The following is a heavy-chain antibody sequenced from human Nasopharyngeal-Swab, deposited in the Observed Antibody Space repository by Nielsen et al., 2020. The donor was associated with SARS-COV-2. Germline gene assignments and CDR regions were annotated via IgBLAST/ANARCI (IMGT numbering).Heavy chain of an antibody. Sequence: GESLKISCAASGFTFDDYTMHWVRQAPGKGLEWISSISSSSSYIYYADSVKGRFTISRDNAKNSLYLQMNSLRAEDTAVYYCARGYCSSTSCYEDYYYYYMDVWGKGTTVTVSS. J-gene: IGHJ6*03. CDR1: GFTFDDYT. CDR2: ISSSSSYI. V-gene: IGHV3-21*01. D-gene: IGHD2-2*01. CDR3: ARGYCSSTSCYEDYYYYYMDV.